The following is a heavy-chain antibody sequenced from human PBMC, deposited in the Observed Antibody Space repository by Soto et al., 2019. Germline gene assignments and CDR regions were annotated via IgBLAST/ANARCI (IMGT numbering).Heavy chain of an antibody. CDR2: IYWNDDK. V-gene: IGHV2-5*01. D-gene: IGHD6-25*01. J-gene: IGHJ4*02. CDR1: GFSVRTILGC. CDR3: AQRLGSRGSFDY. Sequence: SGPTLVNPTQTLTRTFTFSGFSVRTILGCGGGIRQPPGKAPEWLALIYWNDDKRYSPSLKSRLTITKDTSKNQVVLTVTDMDPVDTGTYYCAQRLGSRGSFDYWGQGSLVTVSS.